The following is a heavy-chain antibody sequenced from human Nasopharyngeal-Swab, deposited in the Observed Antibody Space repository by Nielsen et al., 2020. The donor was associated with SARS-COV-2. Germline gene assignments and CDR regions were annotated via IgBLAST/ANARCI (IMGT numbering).Heavy chain of an antibody. Sequence: WIRQPPGKGLEWVSYISGSGNTIYYADSVKGRFTMSRDNAKNSLYLQMNSLRAEGTAVYYCARDWRYFEYWGQGTLVT. D-gene: IGHD3-3*01. J-gene: IGHJ4*02. CDR3: ARDWRYFEY. CDR2: ISGSGNTI. V-gene: IGHV3-48*03.